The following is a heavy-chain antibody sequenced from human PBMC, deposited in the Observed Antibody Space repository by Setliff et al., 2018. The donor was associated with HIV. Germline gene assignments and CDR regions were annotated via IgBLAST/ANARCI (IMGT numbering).Heavy chain of an antibody. J-gene: IGHJ1*01. Sequence: GSLRLSCAASGFNFKTYGMTWVRQAPGKGLDWVAHIGSSNHGIHYTASVQGRFTVSRDNAKNTLYLQMNSLRAEDTAVYYCVRDLVYYYDNSGSFYVAEYFQHWGQGTLVTVSS. CDR2: IGSSNHGI. CDR1: GFNFKTYG. CDR3: VRDLVYYYDNSGSFYVAEYFQH. V-gene: IGHV3-48*04. D-gene: IGHD3-22*01.